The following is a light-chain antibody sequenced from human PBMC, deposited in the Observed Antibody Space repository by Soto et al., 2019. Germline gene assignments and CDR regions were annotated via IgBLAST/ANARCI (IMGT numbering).Light chain of an antibody. CDR2: DAS. Sequence: DIQMTQSLSSLSASVGDRVTITCRASQTISTYLNWYQQKPGKAPRLLIYDASSLLSGVPSRFSGSGSGTDFTLTIARLQPEDFSTYYCQQSDSTPYTFGQGTKVEI. V-gene: IGKV1-39*01. CDR1: QTISTY. CDR3: QQSDSTPYT. J-gene: IGKJ2*01.